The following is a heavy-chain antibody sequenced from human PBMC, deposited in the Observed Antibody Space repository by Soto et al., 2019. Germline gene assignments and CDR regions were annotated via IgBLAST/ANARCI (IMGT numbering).Heavy chain of an antibody. D-gene: IGHD3-16*01. CDR3: ARPTRFPGD. Sequence: QVQLVESGGNLVQPGGSLRLSCVASGFSFKDYYMTWFRQAPGKGLEFVSYISGSGSDPTYADSVKGRFTISRDNAKNSLYLQMNNQRAEDTAVYYCARPTRFPGDWGQGTLVTVSS. J-gene: IGHJ4*02. V-gene: IGHV3-11*05. CDR1: GFSFKDYY. CDR2: ISGSGSDP.